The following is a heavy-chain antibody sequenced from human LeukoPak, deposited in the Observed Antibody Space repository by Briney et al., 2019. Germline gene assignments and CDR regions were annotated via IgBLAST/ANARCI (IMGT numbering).Heavy chain of an antibody. Sequence: GGSLRLSCAASGFTFSSYSMNWVRQAPGKGLEWVSSISSSSSYIYYADSVKGRFTISRDNAKNSLYLQMNSLRAEDTAVYYCAKDSPPLNYGGNKYYFDYWGQGTLVTVSS. J-gene: IGHJ4*02. V-gene: IGHV3-21*01. CDR3: AKDSPPLNYGGNKYYFDY. CDR1: GFTFSSYS. D-gene: IGHD4-23*01. CDR2: ISSSSSYI.